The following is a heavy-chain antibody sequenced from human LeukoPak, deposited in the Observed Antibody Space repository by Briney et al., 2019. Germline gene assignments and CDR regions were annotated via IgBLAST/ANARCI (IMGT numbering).Heavy chain of an antibody. D-gene: IGHD3-9*01. V-gene: IGHV3-23*01. CDR2: ISGSGGST. CDR1: GFTFSSYA. Sequence: GSLRLSCAASGFTFSSYAMSWVRQAPGKGLEWVSAISGSGGSTYYADSVKGRFTISRDNSKNTLDLQMISLRAEDTAVYYCAKISGDYDILTGSKFNWFDPWGEGTLVTVSS. CDR3: AKISGDYDILTGSKFNWFDP. J-gene: IGHJ5*02.